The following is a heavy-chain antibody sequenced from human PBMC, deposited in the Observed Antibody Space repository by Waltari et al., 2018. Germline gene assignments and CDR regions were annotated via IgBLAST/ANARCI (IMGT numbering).Heavy chain of an antibody. Sequence: QVQLQQWGAGLLKPSETLSLTCVVDGGSFSGYYWGWIRQPPEKGLEWIGEINYSGSTQYNPSLKRRVTISIDTSKNQFSLNLRSVTAADMGVYYCARGGYSGYEPRRWFDSWGQGTLVTVAS. V-gene: IGHV4-34*01. CDR1: GGSFSGYY. D-gene: IGHD5-12*01. CDR3: ARGGYSGYEPRRWFDS. J-gene: IGHJ5*01. CDR2: INYSGST.